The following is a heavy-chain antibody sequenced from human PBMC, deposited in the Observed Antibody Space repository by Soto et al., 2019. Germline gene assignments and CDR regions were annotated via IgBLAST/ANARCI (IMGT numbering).Heavy chain of an antibody. CDR1: GFTFSAYY. Sequence: QVQLVESGGGLVTPGGSLRLSCAASGFTFSAYYMTWIRQAPGKGLEWVAYISGSGGTIYYADSVKGRFTIFRDNAKNSLHVQMNNLRAEDTAVYYCARVIYPYSTGGDYWGQGTLVTVSS. J-gene: IGHJ4*02. D-gene: IGHD4-4*01. CDR3: ARVIYPYSTGGDY. CDR2: ISGSGGTI. V-gene: IGHV3-11*01.